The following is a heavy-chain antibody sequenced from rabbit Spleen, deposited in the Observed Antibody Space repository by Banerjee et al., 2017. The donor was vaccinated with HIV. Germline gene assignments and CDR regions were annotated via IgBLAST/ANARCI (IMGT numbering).Heavy chain of an antibody. CDR2: IYNGFT. Sequence: QSLEESGGDLVKPGASLTLTCTASGFTLSSNAMCWVRQAPGKGPEWIAYIYNGFTYYASWAKGRFTISKTSSTTVTLQMTSLTAADTATYFCARDSNAGSVGYGYGFGLWGPGTLVTVS. V-gene: IGHV1S40*01. CDR1: GFTLSSNA. D-gene: IGHD6-1*01. J-gene: IGHJ4*01. CDR3: ARDSNAGSVGYGYGFGL.